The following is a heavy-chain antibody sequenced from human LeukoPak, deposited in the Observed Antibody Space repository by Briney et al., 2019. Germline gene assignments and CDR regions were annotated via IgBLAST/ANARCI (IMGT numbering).Heavy chain of an antibody. CDR1: GFTFSSYS. CDR2: ISSSSSYI. CDR3: AREDYYDSSALDY. J-gene: IGHJ4*02. D-gene: IGHD3-22*01. V-gene: IGHV3-21*01. Sequence: GGSLRLSCAASGFTFSSYSMNWVRQAPGKGLEWVSSISSSSSYIYYADSVKGRFTITRDNAKNSLYLQMNSLRAEDTAVYYCAREDYYDSSALDYWGQGTLVTVSS.